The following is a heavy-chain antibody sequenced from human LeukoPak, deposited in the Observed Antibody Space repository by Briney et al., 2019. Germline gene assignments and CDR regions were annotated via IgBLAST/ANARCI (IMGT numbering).Heavy chain of an antibody. CDR3: ARLRVVTPDY. J-gene: IGHJ4*02. D-gene: IGHD4-23*01. CDR1: GYTFTSYD. CDR2: ISAYNGNT. Sequence: ASVKVSCTASGYTFTSYDINWVRQATGQGLEWMGWISAYNGNTNYAQKLQGRVTMTTDTSTSTAYMELRSLRSDDTAVYYCARLRVVTPDYWGQGTLVTVSS. V-gene: IGHV1-18*01.